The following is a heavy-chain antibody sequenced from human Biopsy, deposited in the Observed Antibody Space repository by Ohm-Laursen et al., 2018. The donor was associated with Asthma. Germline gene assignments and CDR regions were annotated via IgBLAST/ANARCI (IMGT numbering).Heavy chain of an antibody. J-gene: IGHJ4*02. CDR3: ARAISSSWWAVEY. Sequence: SLRLSCTASGLTFRNYGLHWVRQAPGKGLEGVALISYDGSTQYYADSVKGRFTISRDNSKNTLYLQMNSLRAEDTAVYYCARAISSSWWAVEYWGQGTLVTVSS. V-gene: IGHV3-30*03. CDR2: ISYDGSTQ. CDR1: GLTFRNYG. D-gene: IGHD6-6*01.